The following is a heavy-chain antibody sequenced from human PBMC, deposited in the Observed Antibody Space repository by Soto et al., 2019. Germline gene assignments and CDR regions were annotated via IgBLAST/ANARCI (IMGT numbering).Heavy chain of an antibody. CDR3: ARGGGGSYYLLMLG. V-gene: IGHV3-33*01. CDR1: GFTFSSYG. CDR2: IWYDGSNK. J-gene: IGHJ4*02. D-gene: IGHD1-26*01. Sequence: QVQLVESGGGVVQPGRSLRLSCAASGFTFSSYGMHWVRQAPGKGLEWVAVIWYDGSNKYYADSVKGRFTISRDNSKNTLYLQMNSLRAEDTAVYYGARGGGGSYYLLMLGWGQGTLVTVSS.